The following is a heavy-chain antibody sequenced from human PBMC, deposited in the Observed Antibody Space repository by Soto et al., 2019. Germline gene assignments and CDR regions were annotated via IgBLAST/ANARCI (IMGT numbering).Heavy chain of an antibody. CDR3: ARRKGPYRGDYYYYMDV. J-gene: IGHJ6*03. CDR1: GYSFTSYW. D-gene: IGHD4-4*01. V-gene: IGHV5-51*01. Sequence: GESLKISCKGSGYSFTSYWVGWVRQMPGKGLEWMGIIYPGDSDTRYSPSFQGQVTISADKSISTAYLQWSSLKASDTAMYYCARRKGPYRGDYYYYMDVWGKGTTVTVSS. CDR2: IYPGDSDT.